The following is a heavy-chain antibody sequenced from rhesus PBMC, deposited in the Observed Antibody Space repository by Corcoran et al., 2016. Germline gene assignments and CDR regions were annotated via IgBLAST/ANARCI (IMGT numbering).Heavy chain of an antibody. V-gene: IGHV4-99*01. D-gene: IGHD6S26*01. CDR3: ARHGRIAGAGPASGSLDV. CDR1: GYSISSGYY. CDR2: ISGSSGST. Sequence: QVQLQESGPGLVKPSETLSLTCAVAGYSISSGYYWGWIRQPPGKGPEYFGYISGSSGSTYDTPPRQSRGTISKDTAKDPFVLKPSSVTAADTAVDYCARHGRIAGAGPASGSLDVWGRGVLVTVSS. J-gene: IGHJ5-2*02.